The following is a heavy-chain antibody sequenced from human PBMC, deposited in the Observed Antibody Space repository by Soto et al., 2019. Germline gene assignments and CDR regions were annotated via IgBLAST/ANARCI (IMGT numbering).Heavy chain of an antibody. CDR3: ASDPYGSGAAGTGY. CDR2: ISSSSSYI. J-gene: IGHJ4*02. Sequence: EVQLVESGGGLVKPGGSLRLSCAASGFTFSSYSMNWVRQAPGKGLEWVSSISSSSSYIYYADSVKGRFTIFIDNAKKPLYLKMNSLRAEDTAVYYCASDPYGSGAAGTGYWGQGTLVTVSS. D-gene: IGHD6-13*01. CDR1: GFTFSSYS. V-gene: IGHV3-21*01.